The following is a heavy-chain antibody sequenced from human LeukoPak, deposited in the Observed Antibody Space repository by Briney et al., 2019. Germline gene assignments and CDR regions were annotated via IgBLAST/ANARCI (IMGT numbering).Heavy chain of an antibody. D-gene: IGHD5-18*01. CDR3: ARDTGGGYSCYDC. J-gene: IGHJ4*02. CDR2: IKQDGSGK. V-gene: IGHV3-7*01. Sequence: GGSLRLSCAASGFTFSSYWMTWIRQAPGKGLEWVANIKQDGSGKYYVDSVKGRFTISRDNAKNSLYLQMNSLRAEDTAVYYCARDTGGGYSCYDCWGQGTLVTVSS. CDR1: GFTFSSYW.